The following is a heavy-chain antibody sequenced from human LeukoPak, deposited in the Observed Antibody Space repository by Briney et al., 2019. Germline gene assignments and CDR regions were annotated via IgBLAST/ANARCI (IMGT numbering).Heavy chain of an antibody. CDR3: ARVTGSGPGAFDI. V-gene: IGHV1-69*01. CDR1: GGTFSSYA. D-gene: IGHD3-10*01. CDR2: IIPIFGTA. Sequence: GSSVKVSCEASGGTFSSYAISWVRQAPGQGLEWMGGIIPIFGTANYAQKFQGRVTITAGESTSTAYMELSSLRSEDTAVYYCARVTGSGPGAFDIWGQGTMVTVSS. J-gene: IGHJ3*02.